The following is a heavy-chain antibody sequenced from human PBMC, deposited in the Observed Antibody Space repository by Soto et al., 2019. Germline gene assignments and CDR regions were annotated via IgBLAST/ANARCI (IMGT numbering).Heavy chain of an antibody. D-gene: IGHD2-15*01. CDR3: ARGPGGPDGPGDY. Sequence: QVQLVQSGAEVKKPGASVKVSCKASGYTFTSYAMHWVRQAPGQRLEWMGWINAGSGNTKYSQKFQGRVTITRDTSASTAYRELSSLRSEDTAVYYCARGPGGPDGPGDYWGQGTLVTVSS. CDR2: INAGSGNT. J-gene: IGHJ4*02. V-gene: IGHV1-3*01. CDR1: GYTFTSYA.